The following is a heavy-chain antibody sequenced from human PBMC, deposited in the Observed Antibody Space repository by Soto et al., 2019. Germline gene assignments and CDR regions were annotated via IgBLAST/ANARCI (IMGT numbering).Heavy chain of an antibody. CDR3: ASAKAVVIAALGV. D-gene: IGHD2-21*01. CDR2: VSENGGSRGGT. J-gene: IGHJ3*01. Sequence: EVQLLESGGGLVQPGGSLRLSCTASGFTFSSSAMNWVRQAPGQGLEWVASVSENGGSRGGTYYADSVKGRFTISRDNSQNTHYLQMDSLRGADAAVYYCASAKAVVIAALGVWGQGTMVTVSS. CDR1: GFTFSSSA. V-gene: IGHV3-23*01.